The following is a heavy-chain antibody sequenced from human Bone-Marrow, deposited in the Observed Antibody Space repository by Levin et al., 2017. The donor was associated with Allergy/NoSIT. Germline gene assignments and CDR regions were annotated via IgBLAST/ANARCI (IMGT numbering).Heavy chain of an antibody. V-gene: IGHV3-30*03. CDR3: ATLSLIYARSVDDAFDI. J-gene: IGHJ3*02. CDR1: GFTFSTYA. D-gene: IGHD5/OR15-5a*01. Sequence: GESLKISCAASGFTFSTYAMHWVRQAPGKGLEWVAMIPYDGSNEYYEGSVEGRFTISRDNSKNILYMEMNTLRVEDTAVYYCATLSLIYARSVDDAFDIWGRGTMVTVSS. CDR2: IPYDGSNE.